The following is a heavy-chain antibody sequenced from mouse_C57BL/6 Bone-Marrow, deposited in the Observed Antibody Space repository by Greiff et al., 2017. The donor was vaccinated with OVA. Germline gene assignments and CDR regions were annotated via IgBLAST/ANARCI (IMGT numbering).Heavy chain of an antibody. Sequence: VQLQQPGAELVRPGTSVKLSCKASGYTFTSYWMHWVKQRPGQGLEWIGVIDPSDSYTNYNQKFKGKATLTVDTSSSTAYMQLSSLTSEDSAVYYCARWGYYGSSYWGQGTTLTVSS. J-gene: IGHJ2*01. CDR3: ARWGYYGSSY. CDR1: GYTFTSYW. D-gene: IGHD1-1*01. CDR2: IDPSDSYT. V-gene: IGHV1-59*01.